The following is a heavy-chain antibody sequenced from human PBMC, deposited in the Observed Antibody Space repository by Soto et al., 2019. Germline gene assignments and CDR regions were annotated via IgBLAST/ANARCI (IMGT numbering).Heavy chain of an antibody. V-gene: IGHV1-2*02. CDR1: GGTFSSYA. CDR2: IDPKSGVS. J-gene: IGHJ4*02. Sequence: GASVKVSCKASGGTFSSYAISWVLQAPGLGLEWMGWIDPKSGVSRKTQKFQGSLTMTRDTSTNTVYMELSSLRSDDTAVYYCARDNYGTLDYWGQGTLVTVSS. CDR3: ARDNYGTLDY. D-gene: IGHD3-10*01.